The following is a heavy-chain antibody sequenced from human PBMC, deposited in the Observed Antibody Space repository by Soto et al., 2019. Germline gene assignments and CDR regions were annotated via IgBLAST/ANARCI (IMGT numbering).Heavy chain of an antibody. CDR2: IFYSGST. V-gene: IGHV4-59*01. Sequence: QVQLQESGPGLVKPSETLSLTCTVSGGSISNYYWSWIRQPPGKGLEWIGCIFYSGSTNYRPSLRRRVTISXXTXTXXFSLELSSVTAADTAVYYCARDGKVSGSATHWFDPWGQGTLVTVSS. D-gene: IGHD1-26*01. CDR1: GGSISNYY. J-gene: IGHJ5*02. CDR3: ARDGKVSGSATHWFDP.